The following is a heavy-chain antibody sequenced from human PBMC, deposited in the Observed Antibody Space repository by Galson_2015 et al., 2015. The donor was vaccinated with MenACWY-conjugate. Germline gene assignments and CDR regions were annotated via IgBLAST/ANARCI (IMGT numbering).Heavy chain of an antibody. Sequence: SLRLSCAASGFTFSDYCMHWVRQAPGKGLECVSYISTRSSTNYADSVQGRFTISRDNAKNSVYLQMDSLRAEDTAVYYCARFPRTPGKYPDYWGQGTPVTVSS. D-gene: IGHD1-14*01. J-gene: IGHJ4*02. CDR1: GFTFSDYC. CDR3: ARFPRTPGKYPDY. V-gene: IGHV3-69-1*01. CDR2: ISTRSST.